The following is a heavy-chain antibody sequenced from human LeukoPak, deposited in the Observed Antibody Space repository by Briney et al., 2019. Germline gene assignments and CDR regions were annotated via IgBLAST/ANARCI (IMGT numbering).Heavy chain of an antibody. V-gene: IGHV1-2*02. CDR2: INPNSGGT. D-gene: IGHD5-12*01. CDR3: ARGGLSVATTHPNFDY. CDR1: GYTSTGYY. Sequence: GASVKVSCKASGYTSTGYYMHWVRQAPGQGLEWMGWINPNSGGTNYAQKFQGRVTMTRDTSISTAYMEPSRLRSDDTAVYYCARGGLSVATTHPNFDYWGQGTLVTVSS. J-gene: IGHJ4*02.